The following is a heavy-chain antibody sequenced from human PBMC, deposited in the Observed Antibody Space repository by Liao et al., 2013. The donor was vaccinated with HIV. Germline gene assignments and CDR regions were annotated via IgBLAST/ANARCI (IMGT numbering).Heavy chain of an antibody. D-gene: IGHD3-22*01. Sequence: QVQLQESGPGLVKPSETLSLTCTVSGGSISSDYWGWIRQSPGKGLEWIGNINDSGSTNSNPALKRRVTISIDMSKHHLYLDLSSVTAADTAVYYCARDPTYYYDSSGYYYDYWGQGTLVTVSS. CDR3: ARDPTYYYDSSGYYYDY. V-gene: IGHV4-59*01. CDR1: GGSISSDY. CDR2: INDSGST. J-gene: IGHJ4*02.